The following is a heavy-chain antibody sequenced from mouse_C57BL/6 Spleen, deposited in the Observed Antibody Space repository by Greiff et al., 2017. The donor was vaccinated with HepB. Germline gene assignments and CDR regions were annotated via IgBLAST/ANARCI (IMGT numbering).Heavy chain of an antibody. J-gene: IGHJ4*01. Sequence: VQLQQPGAELVKPGASVKMSCKASGYTFTSYWITWVKQRPGQGLEWIGDIYPGSGSTNCNEKFKSKATLTVDTSSSTAYMQLSSLTSEDSAVYYCARVYYDYGEYYAMDYWGQGTSVTVSS. CDR1: GYTFTSYW. D-gene: IGHD2-4*01. CDR3: ARVYYDYGEYYAMDY. V-gene: IGHV1-55*01. CDR2: IYPGSGST.